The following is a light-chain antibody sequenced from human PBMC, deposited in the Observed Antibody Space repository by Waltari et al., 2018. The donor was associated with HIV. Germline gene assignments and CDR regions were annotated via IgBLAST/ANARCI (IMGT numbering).Light chain of an antibody. CDR2: DAS. CDR3: QQYVDWPRT. Sequence: EIVMTQSPVTLSVSPGERASLSCRASQSVASMLAWYQQKPGQAPRLLIFDASRRDTGIPARFSGSGSGTEFTLTISSLQSEDYAVYYCQQYVDWPRTFGQGTKLEIK. V-gene: IGKV3-15*01. CDR1: QSVASM. J-gene: IGKJ2*01.